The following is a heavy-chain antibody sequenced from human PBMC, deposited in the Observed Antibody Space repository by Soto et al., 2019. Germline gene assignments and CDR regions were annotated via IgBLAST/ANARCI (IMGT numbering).Heavy chain of an antibody. V-gene: IGHV1-69*01. CDR2: IIPIFGTA. D-gene: IGHD2-2*01. J-gene: IGHJ6*02. CDR3: ARGRIVVVPAARNAYYYYGMDV. CDR1: GGTFSSYA. Sequence: QVQLVQSGAEVKKPGSSVKVSCKASGGTFSSYAISWVRQAPGQGLEWMGGIIPIFGTANYAQKFQGRVTITADESTSTAYMELSSLRSEDTDVYYCARGRIVVVPAARNAYYYYGMDVWGQGTTVTVSS.